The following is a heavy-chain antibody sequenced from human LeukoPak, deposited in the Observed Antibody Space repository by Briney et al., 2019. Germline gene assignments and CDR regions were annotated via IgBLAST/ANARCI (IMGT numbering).Heavy chain of an antibody. D-gene: IGHD3-22*01. V-gene: IGHV1-69*13. Sequence: SVKVSCKASGGTFSSYAISWVRQAPGQGLEWMGGIIPIFGTANYAQKFQGRVTITADESTSTAYMELSSLRSEDTAAYYCARVLYYYDSSGYYPGAFDIWGQGTMVTVSS. CDR2: IIPIFGTA. J-gene: IGHJ3*02. CDR3: ARVLYYYDSSGYYPGAFDI. CDR1: GGTFSSYA.